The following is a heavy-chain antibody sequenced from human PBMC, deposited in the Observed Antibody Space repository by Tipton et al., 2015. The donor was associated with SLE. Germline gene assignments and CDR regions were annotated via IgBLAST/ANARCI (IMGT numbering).Heavy chain of an antibody. J-gene: IGHJ3*02. CDR1: GGSISSFY. CDR2: IYYSGST. CDR3: ARGRTPDAFDI. V-gene: IGHV4-59*07. Sequence: TLSLTCTVSGGSISSFYWSWIRQPPGKGLEWIGYIYYSGSTNYNPSLKSRVTISVDTSKNQFSLKLSSVTAADTAVYYCARGRTPDAFDIWGQGTMVTVSS. D-gene: IGHD2-15*01.